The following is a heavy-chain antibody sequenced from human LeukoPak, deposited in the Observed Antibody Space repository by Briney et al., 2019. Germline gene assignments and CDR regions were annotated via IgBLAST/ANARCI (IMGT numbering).Heavy chain of an antibody. CDR3: TVVVIREDFDY. CDR2: INTDGSST. CDR1: GFTFSSYW. D-gene: IGHD3-22*01. J-gene: IGHJ4*02. V-gene: IGHV3-74*01. Sequence: PGGSLRLSCAASGFTFSSYWMHWVRQAPGKGLVWVSRINTDGSSTSYADSVKGRFTISRDNAKNTLYLQMNSLRAEDTAVYYCTVVVIREDFDYWGQGTLVTVSS.